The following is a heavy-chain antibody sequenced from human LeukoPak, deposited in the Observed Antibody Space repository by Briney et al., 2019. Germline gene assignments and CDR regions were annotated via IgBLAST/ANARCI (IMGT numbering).Heavy chain of an antibody. J-gene: IGHJ5*02. CDR1: GFTVSSNY. D-gene: IGHD3-22*01. Sequence: GGSLRLSCAASGFTVSSNYMSWVRQAPGKGLEWVSVIYSGGSTYYADSVKGRFTISRDNSKNTLYLQMNSLRAEDTAVYYCARNYDSSGYYTSWGQGTLVTVSS. CDR2: IYSGGST. CDR3: ARNYDSSGYYTS. V-gene: IGHV3-66*01.